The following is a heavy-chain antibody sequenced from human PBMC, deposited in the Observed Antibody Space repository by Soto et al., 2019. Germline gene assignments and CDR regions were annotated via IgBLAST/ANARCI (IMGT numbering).Heavy chain of an antibody. D-gene: IGHD3-22*01. V-gene: IGHV1-69*02. CDR3: ASRINITMIVVAPDAFDI. CDR2: IIPILGIA. CDR1: GGTFSSYT. Sequence: GASVKVSCKASGGTFSSYTISWVRQAPGQGLEWMGRIIPILGIANYAQKFQGRVTITADKSTSTAYMELSSLRSEDTAVYYCASRINITMIVVAPDAFDIWGQGTMVTVSS. J-gene: IGHJ3*02.